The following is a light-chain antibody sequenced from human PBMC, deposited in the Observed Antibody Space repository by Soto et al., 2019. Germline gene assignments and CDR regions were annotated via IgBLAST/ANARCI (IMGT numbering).Light chain of an antibody. CDR3: SSFTTRSSYV. CDR1: SSDVGAYNY. Sequence: QSALTQPPSASGSPGQSVTISCTGTSSDVGAYNYVCWYQQHPGKAPKLMIWDVYNRPSGVSHRFSGSKSGNTASLTIFGLQAEDEADYYCSSFTTRSSYVFGTGTKVTVL. CDR2: DVY. J-gene: IGLJ1*01. V-gene: IGLV2-14*01.